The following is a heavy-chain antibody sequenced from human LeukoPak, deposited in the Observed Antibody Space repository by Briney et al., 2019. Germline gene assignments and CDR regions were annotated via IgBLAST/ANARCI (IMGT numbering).Heavy chain of an antibody. J-gene: IGHJ1*01. V-gene: IGHV3-53*01. Sequence: GESLRLSCAGSGFSVSSNYISWVRQAPGKGLEWVSVIYSGGSTYYADSVKGRFTISRDNSKNTLYLQMNSLRAEDTAVYYCARGSDGGSGWYAEYFQHWGQGTLVTVSS. CDR1: GFSVSSNY. D-gene: IGHD6-19*01. CDR3: ARGSDGGSGWYAEYFQH. CDR2: IYSGGST.